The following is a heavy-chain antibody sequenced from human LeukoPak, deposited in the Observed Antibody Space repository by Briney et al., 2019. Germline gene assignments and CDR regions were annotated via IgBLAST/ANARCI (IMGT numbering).Heavy chain of an antibody. CDR1: GYTFTSYA. CDR2: INTNTGNP. CDR3: ARAEEVVTAIPSYFDY. Sequence: ASVKVSCKASGYTFTSYAMNWVRRAPGQGLEWMGWINTNTGNPTYAQGLTGRFVFSLDTSVSTAYLQISSLKAEDTAVYYCARAEEVVTAIPSYFDYWGQGTLVTVSS. D-gene: IGHD2-21*02. J-gene: IGHJ4*02. V-gene: IGHV7-4-1*02.